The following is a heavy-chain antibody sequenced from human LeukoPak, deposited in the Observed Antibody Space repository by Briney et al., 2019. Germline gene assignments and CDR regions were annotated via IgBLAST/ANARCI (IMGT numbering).Heavy chain of an antibody. D-gene: IGHD6-13*01. CDR2: INHGGST. CDR3: ARRHIKVAAAGRRYYFDY. V-gene: IGHV4-34*01. J-gene: IGHJ4*02. Sequence: PSETLSLTCAVYGGSFSGYYWSWIRQPPGKGLEWIGEINHGGSTNYNPSLKSRVTISVDTSKNQFSLKLSSVTAADTAVYYCARRHIKVAAAGRRYYFDYRGQGTLVTVSS. CDR1: GGSFSGYY.